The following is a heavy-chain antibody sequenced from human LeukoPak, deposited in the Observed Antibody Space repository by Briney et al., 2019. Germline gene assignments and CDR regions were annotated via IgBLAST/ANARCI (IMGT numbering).Heavy chain of an antibody. Sequence: GGSLRLSCAASGFSFSSYAMNWVRQPPGKGLEWVSVIRGGGGITYYADSVKGRFTISRDNSKNTLYLQMNGLRAEDTAVYYCARDDSSGYYYFDYWGQGTLVTVSS. CDR3: ARDDSSGYYYFDY. J-gene: IGHJ4*02. D-gene: IGHD3-22*01. V-gene: IGHV3-23*01. CDR2: IRGGGGIT. CDR1: GFSFSSYA.